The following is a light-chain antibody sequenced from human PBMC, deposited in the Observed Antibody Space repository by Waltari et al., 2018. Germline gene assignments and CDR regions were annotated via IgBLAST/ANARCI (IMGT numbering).Light chain of an antibody. CDR2: DAS. J-gene: IGKJ4*01. CDR3: QQRSNWPLT. Sequence: EIVLTQSPATLSLSPGERATLSCRASQSITDYLVWYQQKSGQAPRLLIYDASKRATGIPARVSGSGSGTDFTLTISSLEPEDFAVYYCQQRSNWPLTFGGGTKVEIK. CDR1: QSITDY. V-gene: IGKV3-11*01.